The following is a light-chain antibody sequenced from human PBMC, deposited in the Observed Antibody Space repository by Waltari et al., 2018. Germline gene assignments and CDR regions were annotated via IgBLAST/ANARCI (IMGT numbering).Light chain of an antibody. Sequence: QSLLTQPPSASGTPGQTVTIPCSGSWSNIGTNVVRWYQQLPGTAPKLLIHSNNQRPSGVPDRFSCSKSGTSASLAISGLQSADEADYYCSAWDDSLNGHVIFGGGTKLTVL. CDR1: WSNIGTNV. J-gene: IGLJ2*01. CDR2: SNN. V-gene: IGLV1-44*01. CDR3: SAWDDSLNGHVI.